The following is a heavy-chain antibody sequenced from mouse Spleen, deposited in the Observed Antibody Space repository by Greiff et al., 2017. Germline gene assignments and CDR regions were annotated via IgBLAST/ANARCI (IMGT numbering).Heavy chain of an antibody. D-gene: IGHD2-14*01. Sequence: VQLQQSGPELVKPGASVKIPCKASGYTFTDYNMDWVKQSHGKSLEWIGDINPNNGGTIYNQKFKGKATLTVDKSSSTAYMELRSLTSEDTAVYYCASSVYRYDGTWFAYWGQGTLVTVSA. J-gene: IGHJ3*01. CDR1: GYTFTDYN. V-gene: IGHV1-18*01. CDR3: ASSVYRYDGTWFAY. CDR2: INPNNGGT.